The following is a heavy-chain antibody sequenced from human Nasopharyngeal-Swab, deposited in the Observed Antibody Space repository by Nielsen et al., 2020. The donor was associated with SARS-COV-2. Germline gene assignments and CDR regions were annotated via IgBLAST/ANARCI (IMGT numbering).Heavy chain of an antibody. Sequence: QTLSLTRAISGDSVSSTSTGWNWIRQSPSRGLEWLGRTYYGSKRYTDYAVSVKSRITINADTSKNQFSLQLNSVNPEDTAVYYCARGYLKSGMDVWGQGTTVTVSS. CDR1: GDSVSSTSTG. D-gene: IGHD1-1*01. CDR2: TYYGSKRYT. J-gene: IGHJ6*02. CDR3: ARGYLKSGMDV. V-gene: IGHV6-1*01.